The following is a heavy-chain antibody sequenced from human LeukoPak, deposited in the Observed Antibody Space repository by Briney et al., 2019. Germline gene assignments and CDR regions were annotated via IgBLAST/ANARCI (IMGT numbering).Heavy chain of an antibody. Sequence: GESLKISCKGAGYSFTSYWSGWVRQMPGKGLEWMGSIYPGDSDTRYSPSFQGQVTISADKSISTAYLQWSSMKASDTAKYYSARRSLCSSTSCYEFFDYWGQGTLVTVSS. CDR2: IYPGDSDT. CDR1: GYSFTSYW. D-gene: IGHD2-2*01. J-gene: IGHJ4*02. V-gene: IGHV5-51*01. CDR3: ARRSLCSSTSCYEFFDY.